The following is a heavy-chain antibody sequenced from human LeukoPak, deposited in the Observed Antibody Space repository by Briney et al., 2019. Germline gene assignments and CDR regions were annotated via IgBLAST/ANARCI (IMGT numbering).Heavy chain of an antibody. Sequence: ASVTVSCTASGYIFTSFDISWVRQATGQGLEWMGWMNPDSGNTGYAQNFQGRVTLTRNTSISTAYMELSSLRSEDTAVYYCARGHFDYWGQGTLVTVSS. CDR2: MNPDSGNT. J-gene: IGHJ4*02. CDR3: ARGHFDY. CDR1: GYIFTSFD. V-gene: IGHV1-8*01.